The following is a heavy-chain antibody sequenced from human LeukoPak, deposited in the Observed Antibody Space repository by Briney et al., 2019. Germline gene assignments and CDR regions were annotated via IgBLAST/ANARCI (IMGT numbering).Heavy chain of an antibody. J-gene: IGHJ6*04. CDR2: IIPIFGTA. CDR3: AGGAWSSNRYYSGMDV. Sequence: SVKLSFTASGATFRSYAISLLRQAPGQGLEWMGGIIPIFGTANYAQKFPGRVTITADESTSTAYMELSSLRSEDTAVYYCAGGAWSSNRYYSGMDVWAKGPRSPSPQ. V-gene: IGHV1-69*13. D-gene: IGHD2-8*01. CDR1: GATFRSYA.